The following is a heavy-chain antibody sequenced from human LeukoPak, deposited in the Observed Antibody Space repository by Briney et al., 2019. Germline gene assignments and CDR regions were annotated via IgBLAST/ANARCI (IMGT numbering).Heavy chain of an antibody. CDR2: ITSSGTYT. CDR1: GFTFSNYN. Sequence: PGGSLRLSCADSGFTFSNYNMNWVRQAPGKAMEWVSSITSSGTYTFYADSVKGRFTISRDNAKNSLYLQMNSLRAEDTAVYYCARPNGWSYYMDVWGKGTTVTVSS. D-gene: IGHD2-15*01. J-gene: IGHJ6*03. CDR3: ARPNGWSYYMDV. V-gene: IGHV3-21*01.